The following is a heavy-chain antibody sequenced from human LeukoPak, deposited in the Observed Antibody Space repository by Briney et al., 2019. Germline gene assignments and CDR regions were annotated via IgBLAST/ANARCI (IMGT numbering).Heavy chain of an antibody. V-gene: IGHV3-23*01. CDR3: AKSFGYSRSWFDY. CDR2: ISGNGGGT. CDR1: GFTFSSYA. D-gene: IGHD6-13*01. J-gene: IGHJ4*02. Sequence: GGSLRLSCAASGFTFSSYAMSWVRQAPGKGLEWVSGISGNGGGTYYADSVKGRFTISRDNSKNTLYLQMNSLRAEDTAVYYCAKSFGYSRSWFDYWGQGTPVTVSS.